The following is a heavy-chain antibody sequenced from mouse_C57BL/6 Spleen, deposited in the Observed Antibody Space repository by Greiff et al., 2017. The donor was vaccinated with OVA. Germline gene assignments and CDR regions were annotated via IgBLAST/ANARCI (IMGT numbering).Heavy chain of an antibody. J-gene: IGHJ1*03. V-gene: IGHV2-3*01. CDR1: GFSFTSYG. D-gene: IGHD2-12*01. Sequence: VKLMEPGPGLVAPSQCLSISCTASGFSFTSYGVSWVRQPPGKGLEWLGVIWGDGSTNHHYALISRLNISKDNSKSQVFVKLNSLQTDDTATDYYAKPEDSPWYFDVWGTGTTVTGSS. CDR3: AKPEDSPWYFDV. CDR2: IWGDGST.